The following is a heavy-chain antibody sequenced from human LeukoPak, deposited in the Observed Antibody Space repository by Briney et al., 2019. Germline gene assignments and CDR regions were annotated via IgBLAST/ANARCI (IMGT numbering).Heavy chain of an antibody. CDR1: GFTFSTYP. V-gene: IGHV3-23*01. D-gene: IGHD3-22*01. J-gene: IGHJ5*02. Sequence: PGWSLTLSCPASGFTFSTYPMNWVRQAPAKGLDWVSPISVGGQNTHYADSVKGRFTISRDDFKNTLYLEMNSLRVEDTALYYCAKHLDSTGLFNGFNHWGQGTLVTVSS. CDR2: ISVGGQNT. CDR3: AKHLDSTGLFNGFNH.